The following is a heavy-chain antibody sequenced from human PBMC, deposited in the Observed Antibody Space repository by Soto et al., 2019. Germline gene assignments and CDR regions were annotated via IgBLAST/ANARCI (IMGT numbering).Heavy chain of an antibody. Sequence: GGSLRLSCAASGFTFNSFGMHWVRQAPGKGLEWVAIIWYDGSNKYYRDSVKGRFTISRDISKNTLYLEMNRLRAEDTAVYHCARGPTRGSSGSKTRTGYYHYGLDVWGQGTTVTVPS. CDR3: ARGPTRGSSGSKTRTGYYHYGLDV. D-gene: IGHD3-22*01. V-gene: IGHV3-33*01. CDR2: IWYDGSNK. J-gene: IGHJ6*02. CDR1: GFTFNSFG.